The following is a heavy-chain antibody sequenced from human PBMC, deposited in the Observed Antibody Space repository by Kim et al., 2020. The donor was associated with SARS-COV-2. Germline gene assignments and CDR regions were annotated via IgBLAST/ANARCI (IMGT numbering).Heavy chain of an antibody. CDR2: INWNGGST. CDR3: ARGRVVVMTGAFDI. D-gene: IGHD3-22*01. CDR1: GFTFDDYG. J-gene: IGHJ3*02. Sequence: GGSLRLSCAASGFTFDDYGMSWVRQAPGKGLEWVSGINWNGGSTGYADSVKGRFTISRDNAKNSLYLQMNSLRAEHTALYYCARGRVVVMTGAFDIWGQGTMVTVSS. V-gene: IGHV3-20*04.